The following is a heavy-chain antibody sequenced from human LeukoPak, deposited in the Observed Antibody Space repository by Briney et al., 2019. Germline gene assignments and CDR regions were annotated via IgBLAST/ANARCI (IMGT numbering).Heavy chain of an antibody. CDR2: ISSSSGTI. Sequence: PGGSLRLSCAAPALTFSSYDMNSVRQAPGKGLEWVSFISSSSGTIYYADSVRGRFTISRDNAKNSLYLQMNSVRAEDTAVYYCAGRYDSSGYPLHWGQGTLVTVSS. J-gene: IGHJ4*02. CDR3: AGRYDSSGYPLH. D-gene: IGHD3-22*01. V-gene: IGHV3-48*01. CDR1: ALTFSSYD.